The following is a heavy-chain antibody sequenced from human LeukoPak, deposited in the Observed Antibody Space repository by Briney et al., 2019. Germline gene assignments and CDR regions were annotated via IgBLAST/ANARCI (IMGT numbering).Heavy chain of an antibody. CDR3: ARELKLMVPAATGWFDP. V-gene: IGHV1-2*02. Sequence: ASVKVSCKASGYTFTGYYMHWVRQAPGQGLEWMGWINPNSGGTNYAQKFQGRVTMTRDTSISTAYMELSRLRSDDTAVYYCARELKLMVPAATGWFDPWGQGTLVTVSS. CDR2: INPNSGGT. D-gene: IGHD2-2*01. J-gene: IGHJ5*02. CDR1: GYTFTGYY.